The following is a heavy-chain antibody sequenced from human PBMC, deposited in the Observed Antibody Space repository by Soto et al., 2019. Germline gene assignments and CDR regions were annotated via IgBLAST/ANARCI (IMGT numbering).Heavy chain of an antibody. D-gene: IGHD3-9*01. CDR1: GGSFSGYY. V-gene: IGHV4-34*01. Sequence: SETLSLTCAVYGGSFSGYYWSWIRQPPGKGLEWIGEINHSGSTNYNPSLKSRVTISVDTSKNQFSLKLSSVTAADTAVYYCARDILTCYYWLDYWGQGTLVTVSS. CDR3: ARDILTCYYWLDY. J-gene: IGHJ4*02. CDR2: INHSGST.